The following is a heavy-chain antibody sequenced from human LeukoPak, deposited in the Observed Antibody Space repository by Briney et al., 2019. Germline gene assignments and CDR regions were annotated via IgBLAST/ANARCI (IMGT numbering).Heavy chain of an antibody. J-gene: IGHJ6*03. CDR3: ARSGKPIYYYYMDV. CDR2: ISAYHGNT. V-gene: IGHV1-18*01. CDR1: GYTFTSYS. D-gene: IGHD3-10*01. Sequence: ASVKVSCKASGYTFTSYSISWVRQAPGQGLEWMGWISAYHGNTNYAQKLQGRLTMTTDTSTSTAYLELRSLRSDDTAVYYCARSGKPIYYYYMDVWGKGTTVTISS.